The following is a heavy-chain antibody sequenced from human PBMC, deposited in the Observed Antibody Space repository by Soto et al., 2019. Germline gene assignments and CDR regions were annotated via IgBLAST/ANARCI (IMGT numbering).Heavy chain of an antibody. D-gene: IGHD3-10*01. CDR2: IKQDGRGK. Sequence: GGSLRLSCAASGFTFSSYWMSWGRQAPGKGREWGANIKQDGRGKYYVDSVKGRFTISRDNAKNSLYLQMNSLRAEATAVYYCARGPLFWGQGTLVTVSS. V-gene: IGHV3-7*01. CDR1: GFTFSSYW. CDR3: ARGPLF. J-gene: IGHJ4*02.